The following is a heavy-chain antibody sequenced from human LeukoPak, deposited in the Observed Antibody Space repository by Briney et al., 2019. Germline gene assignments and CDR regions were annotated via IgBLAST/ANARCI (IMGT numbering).Heavy chain of an antibody. CDR3: ARLSLKVLEWSPTKGKETHYFDY. J-gene: IGHJ4*02. CDR2: IYHSGST. CDR1: GGSISSSNW. D-gene: IGHD3-3*01. V-gene: IGHV4-4*02. Sequence: PSETLSLTCAVSGGSISSSNWWSWVRQPPGKGLEGIGEIYHSGSTNYNPSLKSRVTILEDKSKNQFSLKLSSVTAADTAVYYCARLSLKVLEWSPTKGKETHYFDYWGQGTLVTVSS.